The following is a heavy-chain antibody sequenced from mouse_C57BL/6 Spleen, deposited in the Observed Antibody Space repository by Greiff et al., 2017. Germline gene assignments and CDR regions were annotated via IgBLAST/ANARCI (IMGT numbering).Heavy chain of an antibody. CDR2: IHPNSGST. Sequence: QVQLQQPGAELVKPGASVKLSCKASGYTFTSYWMPWVKQRPGQGLEWIGMIHPNSGSTNYNEKFKSKATLTVDKSSSTAYMQLSSLTSEDSAVYYCAREGDYDDVACWGQGTLVTVAA. CDR1: GYTFTSYW. D-gene: IGHD2-4*01. V-gene: IGHV1-64*01. CDR3: AREGDYDDVAC. J-gene: IGHJ3*01.